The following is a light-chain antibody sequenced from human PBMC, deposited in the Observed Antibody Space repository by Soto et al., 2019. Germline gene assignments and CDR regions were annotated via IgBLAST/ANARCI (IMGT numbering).Light chain of an antibody. J-gene: IGLJ2*01. Sequence: QSALTQPRSVSGSPGQSVTISCTGTSSDVGGYNYVSWYQQHPGKAPKLMIYDVSKRPSGVPDRFSGSKSGNTASLTISGLQAEYEADYYCCSYAGSYREVFGGGTKLTVL. CDR1: SSDVGGYNY. V-gene: IGLV2-11*01. CDR3: CSYAGSYREV. CDR2: DVS.